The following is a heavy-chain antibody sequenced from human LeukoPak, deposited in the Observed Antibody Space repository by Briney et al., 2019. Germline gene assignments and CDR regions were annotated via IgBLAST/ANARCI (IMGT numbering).Heavy chain of an antibody. CDR1: GASISTSAYY. J-gene: IGHJ4*02. V-gene: IGHV4-39*01. CDR2: IYCSGST. D-gene: IGHD5-24*01. Sequence: SETLSLTCTVSGASISTSAYYWGWIRQPPGKGLDWIGNIYCSGSTYYNPSLKSRVTISVDSSKNQFSLRLSSVTTADTAVYYCAKSDGYGLIDYWGQGTLVTVSS. CDR3: AKSDGYGLIDY.